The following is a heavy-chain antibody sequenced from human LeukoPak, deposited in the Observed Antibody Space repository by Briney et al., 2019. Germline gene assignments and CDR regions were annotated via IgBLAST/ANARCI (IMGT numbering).Heavy chain of an antibody. D-gene: IGHD6-6*01. V-gene: IGHV3-23*01. J-gene: IGHJ4*02. CDR2: ISGSGGST. CDR3: AKDFGSASGFDY. CDR1: GFTFSSYA. Sequence: GGSLRLSCAASGFTFSSYAMSWVRQAPGKGLEWVSAISGSGGSTYYADSVKGRFTISRDNSKNTLYLQMNSLTAEDTAVYYCAKDFGSASGFDYWGQGTLVTVSS.